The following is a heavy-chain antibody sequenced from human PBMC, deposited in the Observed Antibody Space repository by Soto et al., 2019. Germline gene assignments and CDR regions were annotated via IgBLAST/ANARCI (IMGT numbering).Heavy chain of an antibody. J-gene: IGHJ3*01. V-gene: IGHV3-11*01. Sequence: QVQLVESGVTLVKPGGSLRLSCVASGFIFSDYYMAWIRQAPGKGLEWISYIGSNGRPVYYADSVTGRLTISRDNAKNSLYLQLNGLSAEDTAVYYCARLSGAVAGRDGLDGWGQGTLVTVSS. CDR2: IGSNGRPV. CDR1: GFIFSDYY. CDR3: ARLSGAVAGRDGLDG. D-gene: IGHD6-19*01.